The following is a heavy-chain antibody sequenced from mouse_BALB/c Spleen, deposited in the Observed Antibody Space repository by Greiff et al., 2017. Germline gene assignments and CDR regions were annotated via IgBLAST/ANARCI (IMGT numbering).Heavy chain of an antibody. J-gene: IGHJ3*01. CDR2: IDPENGDT. CDR3: NAWGLLRAD. CDR1: GFNIKDYY. D-gene: IGHD2-3*01. V-gene: IGHV14-4*02. Sequence: VQLKESGAELVRSGASVKLSCTASGFNIKDYYMHWVKQRPEQGLEWIGWIDPENGDTEYAPKFQGKATMTADTSSNTAYLQLSSLTSEDTAVYYCNAWGLLRADWGQGTLVTVSA.